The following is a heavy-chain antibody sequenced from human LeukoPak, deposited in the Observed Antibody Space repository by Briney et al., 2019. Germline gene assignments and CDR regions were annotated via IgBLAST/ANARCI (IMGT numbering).Heavy chain of an antibody. CDR3: AREQVAARFQIDY. D-gene: IGHD6-6*01. CDR2: ISAYNGHA. V-gene: IGHV1-18*01. Sequence: ASVKVSCKASGYTFTSYGISWVRQAPGQGLEWMGWISAYNGHANYAQKLQGRVTMTTDTSTSTAYMELRSLRSEDTAVYYCAREQVAARFQIDYWGQGTLVTVSS. J-gene: IGHJ4*02. CDR1: GYTFTSYG.